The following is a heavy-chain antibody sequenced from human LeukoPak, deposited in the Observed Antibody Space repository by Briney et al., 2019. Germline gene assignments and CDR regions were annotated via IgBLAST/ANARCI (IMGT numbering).Heavy chain of an antibody. J-gene: IGHJ6*03. Sequence: GASVKVSCKASGGTFSSYAISWVRQAPGQGLGWMGGTIPIFGTANYAQKFQGRVTITADESTSTAYMELSSLRSEDTAVYYCASGCITMVRGVIPYYYMDVWGKGTTVTISS. D-gene: IGHD3-10*01. V-gene: IGHV1-69*13. CDR2: TIPIFGTA. CDR1: GGTFSSYA. CDR3: ASGCITMVRGVIPYYYMDV.